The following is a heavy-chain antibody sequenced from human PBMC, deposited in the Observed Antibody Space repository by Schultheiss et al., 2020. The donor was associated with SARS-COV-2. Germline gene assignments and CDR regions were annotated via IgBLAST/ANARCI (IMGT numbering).Heavy chain of an antibody. V-gene: IGHV4-31*11. J-gene: IGHJ3*02. CDR3: ARGPGRELLTRDAFDI. CDR2: IYYSGST. CDR1: GGSISSGGYS. Sequence: SETLSLTCAVSGGSISSGGYSWSWIRQHPGKGLEWIGYIYYSGSTYYNPSLESRVTISVDTSKNQFSLQLSSVTAADTAVYYCARGPGRELLTRDAFDIWGQGTMVTVSS. D-gene: IGHD1-7*01.